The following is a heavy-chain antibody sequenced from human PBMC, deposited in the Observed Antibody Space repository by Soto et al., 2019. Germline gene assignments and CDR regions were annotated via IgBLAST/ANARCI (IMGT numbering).Heavy chain of an antibody. CDR1: GFTFSSYG. D-gene: IGHD5-12*01. CDR3: AKPHSRGLPPGMDV. J-gene: IGHJ6*02. Sequence: GGSLRLSCAASGFTFSSYGMHWVRQAPGKGLEWVAVISYDGSNKYYADSVKGRFTISRDSSKSTLYLQMNSLRAEDTAVYYCAKPHSRGLPPGMDVWGQGTTVTVSS. CDR2: ISYDGSNK. V-gene: IGHV3-30*18.